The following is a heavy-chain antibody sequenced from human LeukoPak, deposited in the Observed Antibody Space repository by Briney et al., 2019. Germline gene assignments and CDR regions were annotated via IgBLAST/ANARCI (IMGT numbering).Heavy chain of an antibody. CDR1: GGSFSGYY. D-gene: IGHD3-10*01. CDR3: AKDRGLDAFDI. J-gene: IGHJ3*02. V-gene: IGHV4-34*01. Sequence: SETLSLTCAVYGGSFSGYYWSWIRQPPGKGLEWIGEINHSGSTNYNPSLKSRVTISVDTSKNQFSLKLSSVTAADTAVYYCAKDRGLDAFDIWGQGTLVTVSS. CDR2: INHSGST.